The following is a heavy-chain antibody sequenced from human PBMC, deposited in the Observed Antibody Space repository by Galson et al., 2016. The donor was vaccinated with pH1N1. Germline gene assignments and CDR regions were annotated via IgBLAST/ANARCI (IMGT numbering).Heavy chain of an antibody. CDR2: IDPSSGGT. J-gene: IGHJ4*02. CDR1: GYSFTRYY. Sequence: SVKVSCKASGYSFTRYYIHWVRQAPGQGFEWMGVIDPSSGGTTYAQRFQGRLTLTSDTSSSTVSMELSRLTSEDTAFSCARDLARQRDHWGQGTLVTVSS. V-gene: IGHV1-46*01. CDR3: ARDLARQRDH.